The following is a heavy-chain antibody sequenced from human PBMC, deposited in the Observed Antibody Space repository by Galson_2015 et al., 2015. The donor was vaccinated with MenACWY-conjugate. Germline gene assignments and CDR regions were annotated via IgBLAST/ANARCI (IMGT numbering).Heavy chain of an antibody. CDR2: INHSGST. J-gene: IGHJ6*02. Sequence: ETLSLSCAVYGGSFSGYYWCWIRQPPGKGLEWIGEINHSGSTNYNPSLKSRVTISVDTSKNQFSLKLSSVTAADTAVYYCARVACSSTSCYLSQGYYYYGMDVWGQGTTVTVSS. CDR1: GGSFSGYY. CDR3: ARVACSSTSCYLSQGYYYYGMDV. V-gene: IGHV4-34*01. D-gene: IGHD2-2*01.